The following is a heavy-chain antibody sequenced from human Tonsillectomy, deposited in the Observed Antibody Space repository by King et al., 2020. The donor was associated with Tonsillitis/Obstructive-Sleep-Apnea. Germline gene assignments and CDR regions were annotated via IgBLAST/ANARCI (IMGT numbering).Heavy chain of an antibody. CDR2: ISGSGNEK. J-gene: IGHJ4*02. CDR1: GFTFRNSA. V-gene: IGHV3-23*04. Sequence: VQLVESGGGLVQPGGSLRLSCAASGFTFRNSAMSWVRQVPGKRLEWVSAISGSGNEKYYADSVRGRCSISRDNSKNTLYLQLNSLRADDTALYYCAKEGPGGQQLIWVDSWGQGTLVTVSS. CDR3: AKEGPGGQQLIWVDS. D-gene: IGHD6-13*01.